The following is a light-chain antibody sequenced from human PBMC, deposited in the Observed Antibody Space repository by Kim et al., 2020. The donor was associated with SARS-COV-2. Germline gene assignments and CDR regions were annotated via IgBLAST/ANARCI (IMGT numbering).Light chain of an antibody. Sequence: SPGERATLSCRASQSVSSNLAWYQQNPGQAPRLLIYGASTRATGIPARFSGSGSGTEFTLTISSLQSEDFAVYYCQQYNNWLLLTFGGGTKVEIK. J-gene: IGKJ4*01. CDR1: QSVSSN. CDR2: GAS. CDR3: QQYNNWLLLT. V-gene: IGKV3D-15*01.